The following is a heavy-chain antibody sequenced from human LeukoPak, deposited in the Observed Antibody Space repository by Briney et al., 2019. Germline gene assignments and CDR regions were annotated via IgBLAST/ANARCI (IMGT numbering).Heavy chain of an antibody. CDR2: IYHSGST. Sequence: PSETLSLTCAVSGYSISSGYYWGWIRQPPGKGLAWIGSIYHSGSTYYNPSLKSRVTISVDTSKNQFSLKLSSVNAADTAVYYCARAQRGGGSYSFFDYWGQGTLVTVSS. CDR1: GYSISSGYY. V-gene: IGHV4-38-2*01. J-gene: IGHJ4*02. D-gene: IGHD1-26*01. CDR3: ARAQRGGGSYSFFDY.